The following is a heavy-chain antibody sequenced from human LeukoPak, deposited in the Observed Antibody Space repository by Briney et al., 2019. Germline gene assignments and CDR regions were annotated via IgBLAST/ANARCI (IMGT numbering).Heavy chain of an antibody. D-gene: IGHD2-15*01. CDR3: ARAISVAATPGFFDY. J-gene: IGHJ4*02. CDR1: GYSISSGYY. Sequence: PSETLSLTCAVSGYSISSGYYWGWTRQPPGKGLEWIGSVYHSVSTYYNPSLKSRVTISIDTSKNQFSLKLSSVTAADTAVYYCARAISVAATPGFFDYWGQGTLVTVSS. V-gene: IGHV4-38-2*01. CDR2: VYHSVST.